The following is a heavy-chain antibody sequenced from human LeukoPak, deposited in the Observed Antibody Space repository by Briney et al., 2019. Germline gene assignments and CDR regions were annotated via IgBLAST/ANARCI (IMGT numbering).Heavy chain of an antibody. CDR1: GGSISSYY. J-gene: IGHJ2*01. CDR2: IYYSGST. CDR3: ARVNSPEGSLYWYFDL. Sequence: SETLSLTCNVSGGSISSYYWSWIRQPPGKGLEWIGYIYYSGSTNYNPSLKSRVTISVDTSKNQFSLKLSSVTAADTAVYYCARVNSPEGSLYWYFDLWGRGTLVTVSS. D-gene: IGHD2-21*01. V-gene: IGHV4-59*01.